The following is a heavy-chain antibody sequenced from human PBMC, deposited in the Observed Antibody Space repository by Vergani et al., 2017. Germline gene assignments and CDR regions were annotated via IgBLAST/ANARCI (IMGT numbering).Heavy chain of an antibody. CDR2: ITAYNGDP. D-gene: IGHD2/OR15-2a*01. CDR1: GYTFTAYG. V-gene: IGHV1-18*01. CDR3: ARDFAGECNSDRWYTGGV. Sequence: QVLLVQSGAEMKKPGAPVKVSCKASGYTFTAYGISWVRQPPGQGLEWLGWITAYNGDPKYTRRLQDRITLTTDPSTATVYLELRSLRSDDTAVYYCARDFAGECNSDRWYTGGVWGQGTLVTVSS. J-gene: IGHJ4*02.